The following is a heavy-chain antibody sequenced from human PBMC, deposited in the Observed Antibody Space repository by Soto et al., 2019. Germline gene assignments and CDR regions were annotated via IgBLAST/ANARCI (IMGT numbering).Heavy chain of an antibody. V-gene: IGHV1-69*02. Sequence: SVKVSFKASGGTFSSYTISWVRQAPGQGLEWMGRIIPILGIANYAQKFQGRVTITADKSTSTAYMELSSLRSGDTAVYYCALATALTDSYFDYWGQGTLVTVSS. J-gene: IGHJ4*02. CDR1: GGTFSSYT. CDR3: ALATALTDSYFDY. CDR2: IIPILGIA. D-gene: IGHD2-15*01.